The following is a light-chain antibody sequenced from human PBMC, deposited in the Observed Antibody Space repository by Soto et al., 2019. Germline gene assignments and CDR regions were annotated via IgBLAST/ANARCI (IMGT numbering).Light chain of an antibody. Sequence: QAVVTQSSSASASLGSSVKLTCTLTGGHSGNIIAWHQQQPGKAPRYLMKLEGGGSYNRGSGVPDRFSGSSIGADRYLTISNLQSEDEADYYCETWDRHIHVFGNGTKLTVL. CDR1: GGHSGNI. V-gene: IGLV4-60*03. J-gene: IGLJ1*01. CDR2: LEGGGSY. CDR3: ETWDRHIHV.